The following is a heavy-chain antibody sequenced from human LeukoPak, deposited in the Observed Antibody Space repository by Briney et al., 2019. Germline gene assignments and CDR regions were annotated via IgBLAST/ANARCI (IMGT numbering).Heavy chain of an antibody. CDR2: IGIGSGNT. D-gene: IGHD5-12*01. CDR3: ARDHRYAFDN. Sequence: GGSLRLSCAASGFNFIDYSMNWVRQAPGKGLEWISYIGIGSGNTKYADSVKGRFTISRDKARNSLYLNMNSLRVEDTSVYYCARDHRYAFDNWGHGTLVTVSS. J-gene: IGHJ4*01. V-gene: IGHV3-48*01. CDR1: GFNFIDYS.